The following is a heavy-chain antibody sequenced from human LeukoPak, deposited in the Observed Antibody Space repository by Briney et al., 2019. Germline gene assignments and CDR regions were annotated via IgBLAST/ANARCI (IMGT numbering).Heavy chain of an antibody. Sequence: SETLSLTCAVYGGSFSGYYWSWIRQPPGKGLEWIGEINHSGSTNYNPSLKSRVTISVDTSKNRFSLKLSSVTAADTAVYYCARLASAGSPYYYYYYMDVWGKGTTVTVSS. J-gene: IGHJ6*03. V-gene: IGHV4-34*01. CDR3: ARLASAGSPYYYYYYMDV. CDR2: INHSGST. CDR1: GGSFSGYY. D-gene: IGHD6-13*01.